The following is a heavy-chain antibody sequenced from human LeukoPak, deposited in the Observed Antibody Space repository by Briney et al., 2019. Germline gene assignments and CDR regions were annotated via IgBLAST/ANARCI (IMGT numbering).Heavy chain of an antibody. D-gene: IGHD2-21*01. Sequence: SETLSLTCTVSGYSLSSGYYWGWSRQPPGKGLGWVGRIDRSGSTYYNPSLKSRVNISLDTSKNQFSLKLSSVTAADTAVYYCARSTVVNNLDYWGQGTLVTVSS. J-gene: IGHJ4*02. CDR1: GYSLSSGYY. V-gene: IGHV4-38-2*02. CDR2: IDRSGST. CDR3: ARSTVVNNLDY.